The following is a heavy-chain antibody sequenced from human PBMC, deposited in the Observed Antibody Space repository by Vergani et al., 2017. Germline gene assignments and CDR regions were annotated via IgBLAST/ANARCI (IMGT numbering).Heavy chain of an antibody. CDR2: ISSSSSYI. J-gene: IGHJ6*02. V-gene: IGHV3-21*01. CDR3: ERVRGGPSYYYYYGMDV. CDR1: GFTFSSYS. D-gene: IGHD6-25*01. Sequence: EVQLVESGGGLVQPGRSLRLSCAASGFTFSSYSMNWVRQAPGKGLEWVSSISSSSSYIYYADSVKGRFTISRDNAKNSLYLQMNSLRAEDTAVYYCERVRGGPSYYYYYGMDVWGQGTTVTVSS.